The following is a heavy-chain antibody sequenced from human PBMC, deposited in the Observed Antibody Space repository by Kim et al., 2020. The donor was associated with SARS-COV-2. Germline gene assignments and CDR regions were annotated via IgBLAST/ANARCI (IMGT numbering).Heavy chain of an antibody. V-gene: IGHV3-23*01. Sequence: GGSLRLSCAASGFTFSSYAMSWVRQAPGKGLEWVSAISGSGGSTYYADSVKGRFTISRDNSKNTLYLQMNSLRAEDTAVYYCAKVQGSIGGVYSSSWYPDAFDIWGQGTMVTVSS. J-gene: IGHJ3*02. CDR2: ISGSGGST. CDR1: GFTFSSYA. CDR3: AKVQGSIGGVYSSSWYPDAFDI. D-gene: IGHD6-13*01.